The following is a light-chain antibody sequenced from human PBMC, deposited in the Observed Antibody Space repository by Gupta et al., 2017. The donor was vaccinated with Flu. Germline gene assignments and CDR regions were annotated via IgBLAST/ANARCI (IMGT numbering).Light chain of an antibody. Sequence: QPVLTQSSSASASLGSSVNLTCTLSSGHSRYITSWQQQQPGKAPRYLMRYDLSGGYKKGSGVPDRFSGFSSGAVRSLTISNIQSEDEADYFCETWDSNTRVFGGGTKLTVL. CDR3: ETWDSNTRV. J-gene: IGLJ3*02. V-gene: IGLV4-60*03. CDR1: SGHSRYI. CDR2: YDLSGGY.